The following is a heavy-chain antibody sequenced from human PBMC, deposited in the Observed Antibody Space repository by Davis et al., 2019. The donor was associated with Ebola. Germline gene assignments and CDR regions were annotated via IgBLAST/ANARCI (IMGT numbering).Heavy chain of an antibody. CDR3: ARESRICSGGSCYSSGAFDI. J-gene: IGHJ3*02. V-gene: IGHV7-4-1*02. CDR2: ININTGNP. CDR1: GYTFTSYA. D-gene: IGHD2-15*01. Sequence: ASVKVSCKASGYTFTSYAMNWVRQAPGQGLEWLGWININTGNPTYAQGFTGRFVFSLDTSVSTAYLQISSLKAEDTAVYYCARESRICSGGSCYSSGAFDIWGQGTMVTVSS.